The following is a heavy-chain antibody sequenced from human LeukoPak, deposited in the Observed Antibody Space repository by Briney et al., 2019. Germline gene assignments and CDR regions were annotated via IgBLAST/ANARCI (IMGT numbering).Heavy chain of an antibody. D-gene: IGHD6-13*01. CDR1: GFTFSSYE. CDR3: ARDRRGLGSSWYGPFDY. J-gene: IGHJ4*02. V-gene: IGHV3-48*03. CDR2: ISSDGSTI. Sequence: PGRSLRLSCAASGFTFSSYEMNWVRQAPGKGLEWVSYISSDGSTIYYADSVKGRFTISRDNAKNSVYLQMNSLRAEDTAVYYCARDRRGLGSSWYGPFDYWGQGTLVTVSS.